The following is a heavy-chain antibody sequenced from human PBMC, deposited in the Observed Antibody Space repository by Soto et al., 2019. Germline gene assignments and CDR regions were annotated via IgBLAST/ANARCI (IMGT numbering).Heavy chain of an antibody. V-gene: IGHV3-74*01. J-gene: IGHJ4*02. CDR1: GFTFSGYW. Sequence: EVQLVESGGDLVQPGGSLRLSCAASGFTFSGYWMHWVRQAPGKGLVWVARIKTDGSSTDYADSVRGRFTISRDNAKTTLYLQMNRLRAEDTSVYYCLRSYDFWGQGTLVTVSS. CDR2: IKTDGSST. CDR3: LRSYDF.